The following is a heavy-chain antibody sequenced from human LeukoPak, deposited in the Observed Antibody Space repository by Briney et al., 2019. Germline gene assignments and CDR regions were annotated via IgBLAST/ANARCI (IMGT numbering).Heavy chain of an antibody. CDR2: IYTSGNT. Sequence: PSETLSLTCTVSGGSISSYYWSWIRQPAGMGLEWIGRIYTSGNTNYNPSLKSRVTMSVDTSKNQFSLKLSSVTAADTAVYYCARGTVVIATHDAFNIWGLGTMVTVSS. CDR3: ARGTVVIATHDAFNI. V-gene: IGHV4-4*07. J-gene: IGHJ3*02. CDR1: GGSISSYY. D-gene: IGHD2-21*01.